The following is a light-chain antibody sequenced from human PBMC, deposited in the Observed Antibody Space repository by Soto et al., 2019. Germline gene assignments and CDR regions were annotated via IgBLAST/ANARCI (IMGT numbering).Light chain of an antibody. J-gene: IGKJ1*01. CDR3: QKYNIAPSWT. V-gene: IGKV1-39*01. CDR2: GAS. CDR1: QTISTY. Sequence: DIEMTQSPSSLSTSVGDRVTITCRTSQTISTYLNWYQQKPGTAPKLLIYGASSLQSGVPSRFSGSGSGTDFTLTISSLQPEDVATYYCQKYNIAPSWTFGQGTKVEIK.